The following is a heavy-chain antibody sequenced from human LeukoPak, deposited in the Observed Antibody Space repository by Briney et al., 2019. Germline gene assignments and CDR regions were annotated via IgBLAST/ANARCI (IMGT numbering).Heavy chain of an antibody. Sequence: ASVKVSCKASGYSFTGYRIHWVRQAPGQGLEWMGYINPNIGGTDYAQKFQGRVTITRDTSISTAYMELSGLRSDDTAVYYCARLAAPRDYWGQGTLVTVSS. CDR3: ARLAAPRDY. CDR2: INPNIGGT. CDR1: GYSFTGYR. D-gene: IGHD6-6*01. J-gene: IGHJ4*02. V-gene: IGHV1-2*02.